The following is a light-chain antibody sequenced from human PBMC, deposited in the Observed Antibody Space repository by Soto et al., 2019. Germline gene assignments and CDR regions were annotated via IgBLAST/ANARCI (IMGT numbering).Light chain of an antibody. CDR1: NLGSKY. CDR3: QAWDSITYVV. CDR2: QDK. Sequence: SYELTQPPSVSVSPGQTATITCSGDNLGSKYVCWYQQRPGQSPVLVMYQDKYRPSGIPDRFSGANSGSTATLTITGTQAMDEADYYCQAWDSITYVVFGGGTKLNVL. V-gene: IGLV3-1*01. J-gene: IGLJ2*01.